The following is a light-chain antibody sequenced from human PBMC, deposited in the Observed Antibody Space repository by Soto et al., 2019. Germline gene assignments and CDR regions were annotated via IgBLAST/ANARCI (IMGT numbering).Light chain of an antibody. Sequence: DIQMTQSPSSLSASVGDRVTITCQASQDISNYLNWYQQKPGKAPKLLIYDASNLETGVPSRFSGSGYGTDFTFPISSLQPEDIATYYCQQYDNLPPYPFGQGTKLQIK. CDR3: QQYDNLPPYP. CDR1: QDISNY. J-gene: IGKJ2*01. V-gene: IGKV1-33*01. CDR2: DAS.